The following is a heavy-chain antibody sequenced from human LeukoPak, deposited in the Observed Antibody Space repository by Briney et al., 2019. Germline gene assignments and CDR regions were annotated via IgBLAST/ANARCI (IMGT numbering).Heavy chain of an antibody. J-gene: IGHJ4*02. D-gene: IGHD3-10*01. V-gene: IGHV3-23*01. CDR3: AKSSITMVRGVTGIFDY. Sequence: GGSLRLSCAASGFTFSSYAMSWVRQAPGKGLEWVSAISGSGGSTYYADSVKGRFTISRDNSKNTLYLQMNSPRAEDTAVYYCAKSSITMVRGVTGIFDYWGQGTLVTVSS. CDR2: ISGSGGST. CDR1: GFTFSSYA.